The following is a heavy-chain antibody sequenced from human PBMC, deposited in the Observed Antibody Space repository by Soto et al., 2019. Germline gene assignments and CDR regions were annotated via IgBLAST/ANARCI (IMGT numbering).Heavy chain of an antibody. J-gene: IGHJ4*02. CDR3: ARLAVRFLYDGRGYYLVDY. CDR2: INPSDSYV. V-gene: IGHV5-10-1*01. CDR1: GYRFTNYW. D-gene: IGHD3-22*01. Sequence: PVESLKISCKASGYRFTNYWITWVRQMPGKGLEWMGRINPSDSYVNYSPSFQGHVTLSTDKSNNAAYLHWSRLKSTSSAMYFWARLAVRFLYDGRGYYLVDYWGQGTPVTV.